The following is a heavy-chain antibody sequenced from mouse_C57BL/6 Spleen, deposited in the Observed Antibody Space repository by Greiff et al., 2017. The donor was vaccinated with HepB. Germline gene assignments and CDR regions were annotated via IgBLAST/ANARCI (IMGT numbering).Heavy chain of an antibody. D-gene: IGHD3-1*01. V-gene: IGHV1-50*01. Sequence: QVQLQQPGAELVKPGASVKLSCKASGYTFTSYWMQWVKQRPGQGLEWIGEIDPSDSYTNYNQKFKGKATLNVDTSSSTAYMQLSSLTSEDSAVYYCARSGDFDVWGTGTTVTVSS. CDR1: GYTFTSYW. J-gene: IGHJ1*03. CDR2: IDPSDSYT. CDR3: ARSGDFDV.